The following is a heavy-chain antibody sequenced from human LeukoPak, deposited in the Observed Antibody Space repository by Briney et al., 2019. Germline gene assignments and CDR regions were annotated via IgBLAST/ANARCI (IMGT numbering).Heavy chain of an antibody. Sequence: PSETLSLNCAVYGGSFSGYYWSWIRQPPGKGLEWIGEINHSGSTNYNPSLKSRVTISVDTSKNQFSLKVSSVTAADTAVYYCARGRRTYDFWSGYYDAFYIWGQGTMVTVSS. J-gene: IGHJ3*02. CDR3: ARGRRTYDFWSGYYDAFYI. V-gene: IGHV4-34*01. D-gene: IGHD3-3*01. CDR1: GGSFSGYY. CDR2: INHSGST.